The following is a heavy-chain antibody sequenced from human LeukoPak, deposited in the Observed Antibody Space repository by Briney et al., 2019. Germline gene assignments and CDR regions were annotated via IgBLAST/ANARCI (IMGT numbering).Heavy chain of an antibody. Sequence: GGSLRLSCAASGFTFSSYAMSWVRQAPGKGLEWVSAISGSGGSTYYADSVKGRSTISRDNSKNTLYLQMNSLRAEDTAVYYCAKSIVVVPAARFDYWGQGTLVTVSS. CDR2: ISGSGGST. D-gene: IGHD2-2*01. V-gene: IGHV3-23*01. CDR1: GFTFSSYA. CDR3: AKSIVVVPAARFDY. J-gene: IGHJ4*02.